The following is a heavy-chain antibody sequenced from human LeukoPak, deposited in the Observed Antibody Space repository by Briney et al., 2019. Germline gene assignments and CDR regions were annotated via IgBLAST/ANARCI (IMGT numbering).Heavy chain of an antibody. CDR3: TRHSYYYYYMDV. J-gene: IGHJ6*03. CDR1: GFTFDSYG. V-gene: IGHV3-73*01. Sequence: GGTLRLSCAASGFTFDSYGMNWVRQASGKGLEWVGRIRSKANSYATAYAASVKGRFTISRDDSKNTAYLQMNSLKTEDTAVYYCTRHSYYYYYMDVWGKGTTVTVSS. CDR2: IRSKANSYAT.